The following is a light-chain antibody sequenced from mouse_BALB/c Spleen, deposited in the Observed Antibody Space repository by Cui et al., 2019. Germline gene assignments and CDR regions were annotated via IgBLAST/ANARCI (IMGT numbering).Light chain of an antibody. CDR2: SAS. J-gene: IGKJ5*01. CDR1: QNVCTN. V-gene: IGKV6-15*01. CDR3: QQYNSYPLT. Sequence: DIVMTQSQKFMSTSVGDRVSVHCKASQNVCTNVAWYQQKPGQSPKALIYSASYRYSGVPDRFTGSGSGTDFTLTISNVQSEDLAEYFCQQYNSYPLTFGAGTKLELK.